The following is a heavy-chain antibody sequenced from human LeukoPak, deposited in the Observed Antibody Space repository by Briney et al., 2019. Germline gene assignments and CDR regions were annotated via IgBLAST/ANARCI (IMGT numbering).Heavy chain of an antibody. D-gene: IGHD3-10*01. CDR2: MNPNSGNT. J-gene: IGHJ4*02. Sequence: GASAKVSCKASGYTFTSYDINWVRQATGQGLEWMGWMNPNSGNTGYAQKFQGRVTMSRNTSISTAYMELSSLRPEDTAVYYCARGVRGRYYYGSGSYYHFDYWGQGTLVTGSS. V-gene: IGHV1-8*01. CDR1: GYTFTSYD. CDR3: ARGVRGRYYYGSGSYYHFDY.